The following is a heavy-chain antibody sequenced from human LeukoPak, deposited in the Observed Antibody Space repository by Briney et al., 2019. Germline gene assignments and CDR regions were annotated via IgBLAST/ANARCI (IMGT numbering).Heavy chain of an antibody. Sequence: PGGSLRLSCAASGLSISNFWMHWVRQAPGKGLEWVAIIDKNGNEIKYVDSVKGRFTLSRDNTKNSVYLQMNRLRTEGTALYYCVTDGDKWNDFEYWGQGTLATVAS. J-gene: IGHJ4*02. CDR3: VTDGDKWNDFEY. CDR1: GLSISNFW. CDR2: IDKNGNEI. D-gene: IGHD1-1*01. V-gene: IGHV3-7*01.